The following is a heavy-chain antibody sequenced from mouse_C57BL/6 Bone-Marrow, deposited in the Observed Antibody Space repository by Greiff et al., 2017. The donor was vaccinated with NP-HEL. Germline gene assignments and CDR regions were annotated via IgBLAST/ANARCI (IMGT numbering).Heavy chain of an antibody. Sequence: QVQLQQSGAELVRPGPSVKMSCKDSGYTFTNYWIGWAKQRPGHGLEWIGDIYPGGGYTNYNEKFKGKATLTADKSSSTAYMQFSNLTSEDSAIYYCARSGGSSFLFDYWGQGTTLTVSS. CDR2: IYPGGGYT. CDR1: GYTFTNYW. V-gene: IGHV1-63*01. CDR3: ARSGGSSFLFDY. J-gene: IGHJ2*01. D-gene: IGHD1-1*01.